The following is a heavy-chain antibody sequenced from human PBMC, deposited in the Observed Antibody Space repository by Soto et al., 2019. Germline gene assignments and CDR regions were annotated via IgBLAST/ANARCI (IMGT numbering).Heavy chain of an antibody. D-gene: IGHD4-17*01. Sequence: SVKVSCKASGGTFSSYAISWVRQAPGQGLEWMGGIIPIFGTANYAQKFQGRVTITADESTSTAYMELSSLRSEDTAVYYCAAEMTTAPFDAFDIWGQGTMVTVSS. CDR2: IIPIFGTA. CDR1: GGTFSSYA. J-gene: IGHJ3*02. CDR3: AAEMTTAPFDAFDI. V-gene: IGHV1-69*13.